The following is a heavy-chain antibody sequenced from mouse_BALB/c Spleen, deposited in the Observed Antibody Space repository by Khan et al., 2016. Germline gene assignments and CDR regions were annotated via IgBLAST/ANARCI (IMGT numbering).Heavy chain of an antibody. CDR3: ARREPGYYAMDY. V-gene: IGHV5-6*01. CDR2: ISSGGSYT. Sequence: EVELGEPGGDLVKPGGSLKLSCAASGFTFSSYGMSWVRQTPDKRLEWVATISSGGSYTYFPDSVKGRFTISRENAKKPLNLQMSSLKSEDTAKYYCARREPGYYAMDYWGQGTSVTVSS. CDR1: GFTFSSYG. J-gene: IGHJ4*01.